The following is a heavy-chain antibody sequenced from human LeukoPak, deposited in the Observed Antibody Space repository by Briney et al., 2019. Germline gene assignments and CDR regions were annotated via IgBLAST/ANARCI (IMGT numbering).Heavy chain of an antibody. Sequence: AGGSLRLSCGASGFTVSSNYMSWVRQAPGKGLEWVSVIYSGGSTYYADSVKGRFTISRDNSKNTLYLQMNSLRAEDTAVYYCARDFRARRYGSGSYSVYWGQGTLVTVSS. D-gene: IGHD3-10*01. CDR2: IYSGGST. J-gene: IGHJ4*02. CDR1: GFTVSSNY. CDR3: ARDFRARRYGSGSYSVY. V-gene: IGHV3-53*01.